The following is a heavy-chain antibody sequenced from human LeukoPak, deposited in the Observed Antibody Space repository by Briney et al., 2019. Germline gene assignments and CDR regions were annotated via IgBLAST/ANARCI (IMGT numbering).Heavy chain of an antibody. CDR3: AREVGSPETDYYYYYMDV. CDR1: GGSISSSNW. D-gene: IGHD2-21*02. Sequence: KASETLSLTCAVPGGSISSSNWWSWVRQPPGKGLEWIGEIYHSGSTNYNPSLKSRVTISVDKSKNQFSLKLSSVTAADTAVYYCAREVGSPETDYYYYYMDVWGKGTTVTVSS. V-gene: IGHV4-4*02. CDR2: IYHSGST. J-gene: IGHJ6*03.